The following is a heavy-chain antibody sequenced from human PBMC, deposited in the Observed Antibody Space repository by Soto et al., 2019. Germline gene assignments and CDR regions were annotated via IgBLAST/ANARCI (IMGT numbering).Heavy chain of an antibody. J-gene: IGHJ4*02. V-gene: IGHV4-4*07. Sequence: SETLSVTCTVSGGSINTFYWSWVRQPAGKGLEWIGRIFSSGSTSFNPSLESRVAMSVDTSKNHFSLNLSSVTAADMAVYYCAREGSYSAYNFAHGIQLWSFDFWGQGTLVTVSS. CDR3: AREGSYSAYNFAHGIQLWSFDF. CDR1: GGSINTFY. CDR2: IFSSGST. D-gene: IGHD5-12*01.